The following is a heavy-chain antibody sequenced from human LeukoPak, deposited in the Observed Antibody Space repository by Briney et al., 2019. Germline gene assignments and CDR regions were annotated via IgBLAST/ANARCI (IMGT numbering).Heavy chain of an antibody. D-gene: IGHD7-27*01. CDR2: IHAGTGDT. V-gene: IGHV1-2*02. Sequence: AAVKVSCKASGYTFTGHYMPWVRQAPGHGLEWMGWIHAGTGDTNYAQKFQDRFTMTRDTSITTLYMELNRLTSDDTAVYFCARDENWGPDYWGQGTLVTVSS. CDR1: GYTFTGHY. CDR3: ARDENWGPDY. J-gene: IGHJ4*02.